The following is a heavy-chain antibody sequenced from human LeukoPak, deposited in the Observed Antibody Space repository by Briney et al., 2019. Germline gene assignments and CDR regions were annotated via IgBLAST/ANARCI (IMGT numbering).Heavy chain of an antibody. CDR1: GDSVSSNRAA. J-gene: IGHJ5*02. V-gene: IGHV6-1*01. D-gene: IGHD1-7*01. CDR2: TYYRSKWYN. CDR3: ARVELRSPDDNWFDP. Sequence: SQTLSLTCAISGDSVSSNRAAWNWIRQSPSRGLELLGRTYYRSKWYNDYAVSVKSRITINPDTSKNQFSLQLNSVTPEDTAVYYCARVELRSPDDNWFDPWGQGTLVTVSS.